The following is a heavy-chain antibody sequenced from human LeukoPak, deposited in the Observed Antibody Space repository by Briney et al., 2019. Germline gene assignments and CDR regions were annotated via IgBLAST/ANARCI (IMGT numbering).Heavy chain of an antibody. V-gene: IGHV3-30*02. J-gene: IGHJ6*03. CDR2: IRFDGTNK. CDR3: TRPFNTDYSNFYYMDV. D-gene: IGHD4-11*01. CDR1: GFTFSTYG. Sequence: PGGSLRLSCAASGFTFSTYGMHWVRKAPGKGLEWVTFIRFDGTNKYYADSVKGRFTISRDNSKNTLYLQMNSLRAEDTAVYYCTRPFNTDYSNFYYMDVWGIGTTVTVSS.